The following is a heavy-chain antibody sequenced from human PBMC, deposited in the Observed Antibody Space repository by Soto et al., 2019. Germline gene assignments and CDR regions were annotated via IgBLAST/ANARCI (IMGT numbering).Heavy chain of an antibody. D-gene: IGHD3-10*01. J-gene: IGHJ5*02. CDR2: IYYSGST. CDR3: ARDPGSGSYYGWFDP. CDR1: GGSISRYY. Sequence: PSETLSLTCTVSGGSISRYYWNWIRQPPCKGLEWIGYIYYSGSTNYNPSLKSRVTISVDTSKNQFSLKLSSVTAADTAVYYCARDPGSGSYYGWFDPWGQGTLVTVS. V-gene: IGHV4-59*01.